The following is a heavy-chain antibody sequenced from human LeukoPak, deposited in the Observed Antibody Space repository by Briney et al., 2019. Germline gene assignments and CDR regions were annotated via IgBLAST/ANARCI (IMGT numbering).Heavy chain of an antibody. V-gene: IGHV3-21*01. CDR3: ARDRVTMVRGHTAPQH. D-gene: IGHD3-10*01. Sequence: AGGSLRLSCAASGFTLSSYSMNWVRQAPGKGLEWVSTISSSSSYIYYADSVKGRFTISRDNAKNSLYLQMNSLRAEDTAVYYCARDRVTMVRGHTAPQHWGQGTLVTVSS. CDR1: GFTLSSYS. CDR2: ISSSSSYI. J-gene: IGHJ1*01.